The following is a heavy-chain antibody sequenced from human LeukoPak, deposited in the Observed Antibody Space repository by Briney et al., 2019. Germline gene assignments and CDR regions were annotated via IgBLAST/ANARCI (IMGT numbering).Heavy chain of an antibody. J-gene: IGHJ5*02. V-gene: IGHV1-2*02. CDR3: ARDRDRAAAYTWFDP. CDR2: INPNSGGT. CDR1: LYTFTGYY. D-gene: IGHD6-13*01. Sequence: ASVKVSCKASLYTFTGYYMHWVRPAPGQGLEWMGWINPNSGGTNYAQNFQGRVTMTRDTSISTAYMELSSLRSDDTAVYYCARDRDRAAAYTWFDPWGQGTLVTVSS.